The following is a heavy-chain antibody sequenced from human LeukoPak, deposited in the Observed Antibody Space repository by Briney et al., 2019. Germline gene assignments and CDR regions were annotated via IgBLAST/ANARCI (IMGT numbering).Heavy chain of an antibody. D-gene: IGHD6-6*01. J-gene: IGHJ4*02. CDR1: GFAFSSFT. CDR3: ARELAY. CDR2: ISGSSSTI. Sequence: PGGSLRLSCVASGFAFSSFTMNWVRQAPGKGLEWVSYISGSSSTIYYADSVKGRFTISRDNAKNSLFLQMNSLRAEDTAVYYCARELAYGGQGTLVTVSS. V-gene: IGHV3-48*01.